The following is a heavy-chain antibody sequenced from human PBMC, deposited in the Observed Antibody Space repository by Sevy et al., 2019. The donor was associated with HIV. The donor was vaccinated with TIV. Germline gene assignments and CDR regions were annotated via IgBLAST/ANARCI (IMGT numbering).Heavy chain of an antibody. J-gene: IGHJ4*02. Sequence: GGSLRLSCAASGFTFSSYGMHWVRQAPGKGLEWVAFIRYDGSNKYYADSVKGRFTISRDNSKNKLYLQMNSLRAEDTAVYYCAKVKWEQQLPDYWGQGTLVTVSS. CDR3: AKVKWEQQLPDY. CDR1: GFTFSSYG. V-gene: IGHV3-30*02. D-gene: IGHD6-13*01. CDR2: IRYDGSNK.